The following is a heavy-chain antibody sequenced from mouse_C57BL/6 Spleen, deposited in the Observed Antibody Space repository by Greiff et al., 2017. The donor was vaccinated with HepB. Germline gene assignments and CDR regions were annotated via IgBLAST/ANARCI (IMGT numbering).Heavy chain of an antibody. Sequence: QVQLKESGAELVRPGASVTLSCKASGYTFTDYEMHWVKQTPVHGLEWIGAIDPETGGTAYNQKFKGKAILTADKSSSTAYMELRSLTSEDSAVYYCTRGADSSGYGDYWGQGTTLTVSS. V-gene: IGHV1-15*01. CDR2: IDPETGGT. J-gene: IGHJ2*01. D-gene: IGHD3-2*02. CDR3: TRGADSSGYGDY. CDR1: GYTFTDYE.